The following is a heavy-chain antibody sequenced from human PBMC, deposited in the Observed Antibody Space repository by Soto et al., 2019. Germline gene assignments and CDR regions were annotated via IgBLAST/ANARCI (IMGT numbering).Heavy chain of an antibody. D-gene: IGHD1-1*01. CDR2: IIPIFGTA. V-gene: IGHV1-69*01. Sequence: VQLVQSGAEVKKPGSSVTLSCKASGGTFNRYTISWARQAPGQGLEWMGGIIPIFGTANYAQKFQGSVAMIADDSTSAAYMELRGLRSEDTAVYYCALWGFRDGNNSKYNYSSMDVWGHGTTVTVSS. J-gene: IGHJ6*02. CDR1: GGTFNRYT. CDR3: ALWGFRDGNNSKYNYSSMDV.